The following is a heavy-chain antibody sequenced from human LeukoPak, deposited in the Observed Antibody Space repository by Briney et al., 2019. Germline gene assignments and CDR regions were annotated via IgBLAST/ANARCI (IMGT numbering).Heavy chain of an antibody. CDR2: IIPILGIA. CDR3: ARGTETISDSLFDY. J-gene: IGHJ4*02. V-gene: IGHV1-69*04. CDR1: GGTFSSYA. Sequence: ASVKVSCKASGGTFSSYAISWVRQAPGQGLEWMGRIIPILGIANYAQKFQGRVTITADKSTSTAYMELSSLRSEDTAVYYCARGTETISDSLFDYWGQGTLVTVSS. D-gene: IGHD3-9*01.